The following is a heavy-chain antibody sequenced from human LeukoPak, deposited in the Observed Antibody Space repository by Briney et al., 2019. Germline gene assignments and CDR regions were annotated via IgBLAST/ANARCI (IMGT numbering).Heavy chain of an antibody. Sequence: PGRSLRLSCAASGFTFSSYAMHWVRQAPGKGLEWVAVISYDGSNKYYADSVKGRFTISRDNSKNTLYLQMNSLRAEDTAVYYCARAMVRGDYYYYYMDVWGKGTTVTVSS. V-gene: IGHV3-30*04. J-gene: IGHJ6*03. CDR1: GFTFSSYA. CDR3: ARAMVRGDYYYYYMDV. D-gene: IGHD3-10*01. CDR2: ISYDGSNK.